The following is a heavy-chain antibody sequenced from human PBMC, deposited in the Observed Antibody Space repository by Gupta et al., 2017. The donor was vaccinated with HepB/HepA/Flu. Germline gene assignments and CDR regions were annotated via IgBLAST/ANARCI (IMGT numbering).Heavy chain of an antibody. V-gene: IGHV3-30-3*01. CDR2: ISYDGRNK. Sequence: QVQLVESGGGVVQPGRSLRLSCAASGFTFTNYAMHWVRQAPGKGLEWVAVISYDGRNKFYADSVEGRFTISRDNSKKILSLQMNSLRAEDTAVYYCARDGYYYYGVDVWGQGTTVTVSS. CDR3: ARDGYYYYGVDV. J-gene: IGHJ6*02. CDR1: GFTFTNYA.